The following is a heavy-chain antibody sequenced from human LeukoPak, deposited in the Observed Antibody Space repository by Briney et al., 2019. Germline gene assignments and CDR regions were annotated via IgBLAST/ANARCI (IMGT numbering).Heavy chain of an antibody. CDR3: ARAGDSSGYYKY. CDR1: GYTLTELS. Sequence: GASVKVSCKVSGYTLTELSMHWVRQAPGKGLEWMGGFDPEDGETIYAQKFQGRVTMTEDTSTDTAYMELSRLRSDDTAVYYCARAGDSSGYYKYWGQGTLVTVSS. V-gene: IGHV1-24*01. CDR2: FDPEDGET. J-gene: IGHJ4*02. D-gene: IGHD3-22*01.